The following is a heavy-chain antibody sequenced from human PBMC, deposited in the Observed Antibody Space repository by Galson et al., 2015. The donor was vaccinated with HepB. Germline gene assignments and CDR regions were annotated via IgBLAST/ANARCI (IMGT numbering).Heavy chain of an antibody. J-gene: IGHJ5*02. CDR2: IWYDGSNK. V-gene: IGHV3-33*01. CDR1: GFTFSSYG. Sequence: SLRLSCAASGFTFSSYGMHWVRQAPGKGLEWVAVIWYDGSNKYYADSVKGRFTISRDNSKNTLYLQMNSLRAEDTAVYYCARGAGYGDYNSDWFDPWGQGTLVTVSS. D-gene: IGHD4-17*01. CDR3: ARGAGYGDYNSDWFDP.